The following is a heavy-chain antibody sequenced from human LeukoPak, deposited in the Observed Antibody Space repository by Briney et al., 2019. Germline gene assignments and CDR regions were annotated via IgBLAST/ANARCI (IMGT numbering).Heavy chain of an antibody. J-gene: IGHJ5*02. CDR1: GGSFSGYY. CDR3: ARGIGGMATGNWFDP. D-gene: IGHD5-24*01. V-gene: IGHV4-34*01. Sequence: SETLSLTCAVYGGSFSGYYWGWIRQPPGKGLEWIGEINHSGSTNYNPSLKSRVTISVDTSKNQFSLELSSVTAADTAVYYCARGIGGMATGNWFDPWGQGTLVTVSS. CDR2: INHSGST.